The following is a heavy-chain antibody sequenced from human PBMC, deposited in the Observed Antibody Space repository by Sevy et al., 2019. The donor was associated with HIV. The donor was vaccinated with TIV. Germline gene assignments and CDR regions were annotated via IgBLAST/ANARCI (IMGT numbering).Heavy chain of an antibody. CDR3: ARVRGGWYVYY. V-gene: IGHV3-7*03. D-gene: IGHD6-19*01. J-gene: IGHJ4*02. CDR1: GFTFSSYW. CDR2: IKQDGSEK. Sequence: GGSLRLSCAASGFTFSSYWMSWFRQAPGKGLEWVANIKQDGSEKYYVDSVKGRFTISRDNAKNSLYLQMNSLRAEDTAVYYCARVRGGWYVYYWGQRTLVTVSS.